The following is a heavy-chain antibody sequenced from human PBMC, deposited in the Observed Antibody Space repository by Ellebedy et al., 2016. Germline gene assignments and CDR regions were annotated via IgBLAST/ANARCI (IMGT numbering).Heavy chain of an antibody. CDR1: GFRVTSND. J-gene: IGHJ3*01. D-gene: IGHD3-3*02. V-gene: IGHV3-53*01. Sequence: GESLKISXAASGFRVTSNDMSWVRQAPGKGLELVSLIYGVGNSYYADFVKGRFTISRDNSQKTLYLQMSGLGPEDTAIYYCVTRLSGALDFWGQGTMVTVSS. CDR3: VTRLSGALDF. CDR2: IYGVGNS.